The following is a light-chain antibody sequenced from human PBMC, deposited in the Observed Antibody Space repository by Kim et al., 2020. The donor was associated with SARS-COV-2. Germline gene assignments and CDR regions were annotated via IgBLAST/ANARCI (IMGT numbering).Light chain of an antibody. J-gene: IGLJ3*02. V-gene: IGLV4-60*03. Sequence: QPVLTQSSSASASLGSSVKLTCTLSSGHSNYFIAWHQQQPGKATRFLMKVEGSGSYNKGGGVPERFSGSRSGADRYLIISNLHSEDEADYYCETWDSNIQVFGGGTQLTVL. CDR1: SGHSNYF. CDR3: ETWDSNIQV. CDR2: VEGSGSY.